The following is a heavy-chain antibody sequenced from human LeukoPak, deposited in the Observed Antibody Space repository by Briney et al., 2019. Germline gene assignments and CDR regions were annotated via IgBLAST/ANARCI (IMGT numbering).Heavy chain of an antibody. D-gene: IGHD5-24*01. V-gene: IGHV6-1*01. CDR1: GDSVSINRAS. CDR2: TYYRSKWYN. J-gene: IGHJ4*02. Sequence: SQTLSLTFAISGDSVSINRASWTWIRQSPSRGLKWLGRTYYRSKWYNDYAVSLKSRISINPDTSKNQFSLQLNSVTPEDTAVYYCSRSDGASDFDYWGQGTLVTVSS. CDR3: SRSDGASDFDY.